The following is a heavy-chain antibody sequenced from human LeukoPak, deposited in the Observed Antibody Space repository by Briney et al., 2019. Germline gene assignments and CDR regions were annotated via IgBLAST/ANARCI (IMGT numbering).Heavy chain of an antibody. CDR2: IYYSGST. CDR3: ARGRITMVRGGPYFDY. D-gene: IGHD3-10*01. Sequence: SETLSLTCTVSGGSISSYYWSWVRQPPGKGLEWVGYIYYSGSTNYNPSLKSRVTISVGTSKNQLYLKLSSVTAADTAVYYCARGRITMVRGGPYFDYWGQGTLVTVSS. J-gene: IGHJ4*02. V-gene: IGHV4-59*01. CDR1: GGSISSYY.